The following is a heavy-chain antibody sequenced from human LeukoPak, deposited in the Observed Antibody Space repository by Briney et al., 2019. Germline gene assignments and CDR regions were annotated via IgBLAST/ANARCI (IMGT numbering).Heavy chain of an antibody. CDR1: GFTFSDYY. CDR3: TTDKWELLTYYFDY. CDR2: ISSSGITI. Sequence: GGSLRLSCAASGFTFSDYYMSWIRQAPGKGLEWVSYISSSGITIYYADSVKGRFTISRDNAKNSLYLQMNSLKTEDTAVYYCTTDKWELLTYYFDYWGQGTLVTVSS. J-gene: IGHJ4*02. D-gene: IGHD1-26*01. V-gene: IGHV3-11*01.